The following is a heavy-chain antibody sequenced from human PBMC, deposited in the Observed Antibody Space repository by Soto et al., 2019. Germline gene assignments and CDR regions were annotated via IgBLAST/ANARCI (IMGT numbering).Heavy chain of an antibody. Sequence: SETLSLTSTVSGGSISSGGYYWNWNKQHPGKGLEWIGYIYYIGSTYYNPSLKSRVTISVDTSKNQFSLKLSSVTAADTAVYYCARGRGSYYPLDYWGQGTLVTVSS. D-gene: IGHD1-26*01. CDR2: IYYIGST. CDR3: ARGRGSYYPLDY. CDR1: GGSISSGGYY. V-gene: IGHV4-31*03. J-gene: IGHJ4*02.